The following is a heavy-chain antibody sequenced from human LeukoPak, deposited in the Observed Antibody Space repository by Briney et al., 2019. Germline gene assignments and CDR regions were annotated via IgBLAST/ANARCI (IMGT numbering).Heavy chain of an antibody. V-gene: IGHV3-7*04. Sequence: GGSLRLSCAASGFSFSYYWMTWVRQAPGKGLEWVANIKEDGTEKYSVDSVKGRFTISRDNAENSLYLQMNSLRAEDTAVYYCARVIAAARHDAFDIWGQGTMVTVSS. CDR2: IKEDGTEK. D-gene: IGHD6-25*01. J-gene: IGHJ3*02. CDR1: GFSFSYYW. CDR3: ARVIAAARHDAFDI.